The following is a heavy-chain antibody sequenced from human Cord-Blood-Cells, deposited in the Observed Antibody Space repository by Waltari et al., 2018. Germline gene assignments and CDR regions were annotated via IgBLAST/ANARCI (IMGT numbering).Heavy chain of an antibody. V-gene: IGHV1-2*04. Sequence: QVQLVQSGAEVKKPGASVKVSCKASGYTFTGHYMHWVRQAPGQGLEWMGWINPNSGGTNYAQKFQGWVTMTRDTSISTAYMELSRLRSDDTAVYYCARSAGGYDYYYYGMDVWGQGTTVTVSS. J-gene: IGHJ6*02. CDR3: ARSAGGYDYYYYGMDV. CDR2: INPNSGGT. D-gene: IGHD5-12*01. CDR1: GYTFTGHY.